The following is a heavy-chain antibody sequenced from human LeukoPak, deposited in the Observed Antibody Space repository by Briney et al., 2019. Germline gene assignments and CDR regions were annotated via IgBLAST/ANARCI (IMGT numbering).Heavy chain of an antibody. V-gene: IGHV3-7*01. CDR1: GFIFSSYW. CDR3: ARDRGSGDEYSPDAFDL. Sequence: GGSLRLSCAASGFIFSSYWMSWVRQAPGKGLEWVANIKQDGSEKYYVDSVKGRFTISRDNAKNSLYLQMNSLRAEDTAVYFCARDRGSGDEYSPDAFDLWGQGTMVTVSS. CDR2: IKQDGSEK. D-gene: IGHD6-19*01. J-gene: IGHJ3*01.